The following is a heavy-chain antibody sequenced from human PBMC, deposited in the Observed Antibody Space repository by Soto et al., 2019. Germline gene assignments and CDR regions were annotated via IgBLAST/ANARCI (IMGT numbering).Heavy chain of an antibody. J-gene: IGHJ4*02. CDR1: GGSFSGYY. V-gene: IGHV4-59*01. CDR2: IYYSGST. D-gene: IGHD3-22*01. CDR3: ASGDHYYDSSGYHYYFDY. Sequence: PSETLSLTCAVYGGSFSGYYWSWIRQPPGKGLEWIGYIYYSGSTNYNPSLKSRVTISVDTSKNQFSLKLSSVTAADTAVYYCASGDHYYDSSGYHYYFDYWGQGTLVTVSS.